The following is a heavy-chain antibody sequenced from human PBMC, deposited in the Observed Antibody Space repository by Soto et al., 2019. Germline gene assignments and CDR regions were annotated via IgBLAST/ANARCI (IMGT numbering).Heavy chain of an antibody. CDR1: GFTVSSNY. D-gene: IGHD6-13*01. V-gene: IGHV3-66*01. J-gene: IGHJ4*02. CDR3: ARAGPLYSSWYYFDY. CDR2: IYSGGST. Sequence: GSLRLSCAASGFTVSSNYMSWVRQAPGKGLEWVSVIYSGGSTYYADSVKGRFTISRDNSKNTLYLQMNSLRAEDTAVYYCARAGPLYSSWYYFDYWGQGTLVTVSS.